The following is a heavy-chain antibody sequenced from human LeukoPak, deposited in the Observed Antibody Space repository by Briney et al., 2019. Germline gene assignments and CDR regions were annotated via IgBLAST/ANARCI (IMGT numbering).Heavy chain of an antibody. D-gene: IGHD1/OR15-1a*01. CDR3: AIGHYRNIPG. CDR1: GFTVSSKY. Sequence: GGSLRLSCAASGFTVSSKYMNWVRQAPGKGLEWVSVIYTDGITYYSDSVRARFSISRDDSKNTLSLQMNSLRAEDTAVYYCAIGHYRNIPGWGQGTLVTVSS. J-gene: IGHJ4*02. V-gene: IGHV3-66*01. CDR2: IYTDGIT.